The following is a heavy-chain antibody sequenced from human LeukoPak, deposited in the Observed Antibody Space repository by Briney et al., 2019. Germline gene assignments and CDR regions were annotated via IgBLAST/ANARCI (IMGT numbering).Heavy chain of an antibody. V-gene: IGHV3-30-3*01. J-gene: IGHJ4*02. CDR3: ARAPTVLVGYCSSSSCQADY. CDR1: GFTFSSYA. CDR2: ISYDGSNK. D-gene: IGHD2-2*01. Sequence: GGSLRLSCAASGFTFSSYALHWVRQAPGKGLEWAAVISYDGSNKYYADSVKGRFTISRDNSKNTLYLQMNSLRAEDTAVYYCARAPTVLVGYCSSSSCQADYWGQGTPVTVSS.